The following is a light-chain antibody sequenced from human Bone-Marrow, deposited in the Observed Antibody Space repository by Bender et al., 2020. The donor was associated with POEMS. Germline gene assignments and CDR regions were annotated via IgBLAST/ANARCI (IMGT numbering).Light chain of an antibody. CDR3: GSYTRNTKYV. Sequence: QSALTQPASVSGSPGQSITISCTGTRSDIGGYDYVSWYQHHPGKAPKLLIYEVTNRPSGISTRFSGSKSGNTASLTISGLQAEDEAEYYCGSYTRNTKYVFGGGTKVTV. CDR1: RSDIGGYDY. CDR2: EVT. V-gene: IGLV2-14*01. J-gene: IGLJ1*01.